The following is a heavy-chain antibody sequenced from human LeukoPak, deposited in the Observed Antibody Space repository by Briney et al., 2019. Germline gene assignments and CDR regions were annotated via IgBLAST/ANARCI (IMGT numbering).Heavy chain of an antibody. D-gene: IGHD3-10*01. Sequence: ASVKVSCKASGYTFTSYYMHWVRQAPGQGLEWMGIINPSGGSTSYAQKFQGRVTMTRDTSTSTVYMELSSLRSEDTAVYYCARGNGGYYGSVTEARYYYYGMDVWGQGTTVTVSS. V-gene: IGHV1-46*01. CDR2: INPSGGST. CDR1: GYTFTSYY. J-gene: IGHJ6*02. CDR3: ARGNGGYYGSVTEARYYYYGMDV.